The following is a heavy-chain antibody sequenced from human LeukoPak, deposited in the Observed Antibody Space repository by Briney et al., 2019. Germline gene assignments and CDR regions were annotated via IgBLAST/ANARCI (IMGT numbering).Heavy chain of an antibody. CDR3: AKAGRILRYFDY. CDR1: GFTFSSYA. V-gene: IGHV3-23*01. Sequence: GGSLRLSCAASGFTFSSYAMSWVRQAPGKGLEWVSAISGSGGSTYYADSVKGRFTISRDNSKNTLYLQINSLRAEDTAVYYCAKAGRILRYFDYWGQGTLVTVSS. CDR2: ISGSGGST. J-gene: IGHJ4*02. D-gene: IGHD3-16*01.